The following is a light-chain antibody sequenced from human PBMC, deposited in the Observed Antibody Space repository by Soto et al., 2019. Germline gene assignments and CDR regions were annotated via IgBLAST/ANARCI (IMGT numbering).Light chain of an antibody. J-gene: IGLJ1*01. CDR2: DVT. V-gene: IGLV2-14*03. CDR1: SKDEDSYNY. CDR3: SSYTTSNTRQIV. Sequence: QSVLTQPASVSGSPGESITISCTGTSKDEDSYNYVSWYQHYPGKAPKLIIYDVTNRPSGVSNPFSGSKSGNTASLTISGLQPEDEADYYCSSYTTSNTRQIVFGTGTKVTVL.